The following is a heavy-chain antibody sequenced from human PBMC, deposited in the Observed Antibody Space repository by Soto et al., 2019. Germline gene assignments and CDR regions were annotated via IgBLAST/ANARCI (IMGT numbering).Heavy chain of an antibody. CDR3: AKDPIPVLRYFDWLLPYFDY. J-gene: IGHJ4*02. CDR1: GFTFSSYG. Sequence: GSLRLSCAASGFTFSSYGMHWVRQAPGKGLEWVAVISYDGSNKYYADSVKGRFTISRDNSKNTLYLQMNSLRAEDTAVYYCAKDPIPVLRYFDWLLPYFDYWGQGTLVTVSS. CDR2: ISYDGSNK. V-gene: IGHV3-30*18. D-gene: IGHD3-9*01.